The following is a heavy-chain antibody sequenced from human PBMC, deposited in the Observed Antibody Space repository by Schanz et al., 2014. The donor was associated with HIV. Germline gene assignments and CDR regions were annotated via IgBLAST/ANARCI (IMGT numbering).Heavy chain of an antibody. V-gene: IGHV1-2*02. CDR1: GYAFSDYY. Sequence: QAQLVQSGAEVSEPGASVKVSCKASGYAFSDYYLHWVRKAPGQGLQWMGWINPNSGTTNYAQNFRGRVTLSRDTSISTAYMELSRLRSDDTAVYYCARLELLEWGQGTLVTVSS. CDR3: ARLELLE. J-gene: IGHJ4*02. CDR2: INPNSGTT. D-gene: IGHD1-7*01.